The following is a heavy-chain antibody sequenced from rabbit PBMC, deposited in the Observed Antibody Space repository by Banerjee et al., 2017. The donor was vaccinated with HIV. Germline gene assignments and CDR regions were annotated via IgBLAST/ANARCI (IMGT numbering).Heavy chain of an antibody. Sequence: QEQLEESGGDLVKPEGSLTLTCTASGFSFSSNAMCWVRQAPGKGLEWIGCIDTGGSGTTYYASWAKGRFTISKTSSTTVTLQMTSLTAADTATYFCATAYAGAAGYGYGRGFNLWGPGTLVTVS. CDR1: GFSFSSNA. D-gene: IGHD6-1*01. CDR3: ATAYAGAAGYGYGRGFNL. J-gene: IGHJ4*01. CDR2: IDTGGSGTT. V-gene: IGHV1S45*01.